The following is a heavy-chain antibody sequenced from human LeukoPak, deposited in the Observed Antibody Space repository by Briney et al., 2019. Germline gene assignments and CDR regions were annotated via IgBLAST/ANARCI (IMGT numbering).Heavy chain of an antibody. V-gene: IGHV3-48*02. J-gene: IGHJ4*02. Sequence: QPGGSLRLSCAASGFTFSSHSMNWVRQAPGKGLDWVSYISSSSSTIYYADSVKGRFTISRDNAKNSLYLQMNSLRDEDTAVYYCARSLYGDSGVDYWGQGTLVTVSS. CDR3: ARSLYGDSGVDY. D-gene: IGHD4-17*01. CDR2: ISSSSSTI. CDR1: GFTFSSHS.